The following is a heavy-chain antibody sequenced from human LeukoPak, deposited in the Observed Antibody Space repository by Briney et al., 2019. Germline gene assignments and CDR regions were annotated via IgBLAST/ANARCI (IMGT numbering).Heavy chain of an antibody. CDR2: ISGDGTAR. D-gene: IGHD3-10*01. V-gene: IGHV3-74*01. CDR1: GFTSSSYW. Sequence: PGGSLRLSCAASGFTSSSYWMHWVRQVPGKGLVWVSRISGDGTARNYADSVKGRFTISRDDAKNTVDLQMNSLRGEDTAVYHCVRGRGSYGWFDPWGQGTLVTVSS. CDR3: VRGRGSYGWFDP. J-gene: IGHJ5*02.